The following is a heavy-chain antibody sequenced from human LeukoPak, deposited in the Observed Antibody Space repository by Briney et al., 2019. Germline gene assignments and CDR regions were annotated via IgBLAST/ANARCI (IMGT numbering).Heavy chain of an antibody. D-gene: IGHD6-19*01. Sequence: ASVKVSCKASGYTFTIYDINWVRQATGQGLEWMGWMNPNSGNTGYAQKFQGRVTMTRNTSISTAYMELSSLRSEDTAVYYCARDKIAVAGTPLDYWGQGTLVTVSS. J-gene: IGHJ4*02. CDR2: MNPNSGNT. CDR1: GYTFTIYD. V-gene: IGHV1-8*01. CDR3: ARDKIAVAGTPLDY.